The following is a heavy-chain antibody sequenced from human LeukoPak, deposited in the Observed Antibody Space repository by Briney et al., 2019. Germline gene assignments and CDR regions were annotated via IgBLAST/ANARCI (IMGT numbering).Heavy chain of an antibody. V-gene: IGHV3-15*01. CDR1: GLIFSNAW. Sequence: MAGGPLRLSCSASGLIFSNAWMSWVRQTPGKGLEWIGRIKSKSDGDSVDYAAPVKGRITISRDDWKNTLFLEMTTLKTEDAGVYFCTTAPSYYNFNSFDYWGQRTVVTVSS. J-gene: IGHJ4*02. CDR3: TTAPSYYNFNSFDY. D-gene: IGHD1-1*01. CDR2: IKSKSDGDSV.